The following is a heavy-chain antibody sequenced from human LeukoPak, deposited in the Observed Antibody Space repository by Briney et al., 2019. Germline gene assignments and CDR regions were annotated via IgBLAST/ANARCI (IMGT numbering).Heavy chain of an antibody. J-gene: IGHJ2*01. Sequence: SETLSLTCTVSGGSVSSRNYYWSWIRQPPGKGLEWIGYIYYSGNTNYNPSLKSRVTISVDTSKNQFSLKLSSVTAADTAVYYCARGWQQGPRYFDLWGRSTLVTVSS. CDR2: IYYSGNT. D-gene: IGHD4-23*01. CDR3: ARGWQQGPRYFDL. V-gene: IGHV4-61*01. CDR1: GGSVSSRNYY.